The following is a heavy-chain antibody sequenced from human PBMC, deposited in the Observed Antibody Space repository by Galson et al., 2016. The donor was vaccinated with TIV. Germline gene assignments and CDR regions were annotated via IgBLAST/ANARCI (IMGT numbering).Heavy chain of an antibody. J-gene: IGHJ4*02. D-gene: IGHD1-1*01. CDR1: GYMFTTYG. CDR2: IYAGNT. V-gene: IGHV1-3*01. CDR3: ARDNDEIPGFFLDY. Sequence: SVKVSCKASGYMFTTYGMHWVRQAPGQRLEWMGWIYAGNTKYSQKFQGRGSISRDTSASTTYMELSSLRPEDSAAYYFARDNDEIPGFFLDYWGQGTLVIVST.